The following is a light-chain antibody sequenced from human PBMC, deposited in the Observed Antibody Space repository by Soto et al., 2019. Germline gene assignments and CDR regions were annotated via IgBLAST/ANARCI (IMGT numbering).Light chain of an antibody. Sequence: DIQMTQSPSSLSASVGDRVTITCQASQDINNYLNWYQQKPGKAPKLLIYDASNLETGVPSRFSGSKAGTEFTFAISNLQPEDIATYYCQQSDNLPLTFGGGTKVQIK. V-gene: IGKV1-33*01. CDR2: DAS. CDR3: QQSDNLPLT. J-gene: IGKJ4*01. CDR1: QDINNY.